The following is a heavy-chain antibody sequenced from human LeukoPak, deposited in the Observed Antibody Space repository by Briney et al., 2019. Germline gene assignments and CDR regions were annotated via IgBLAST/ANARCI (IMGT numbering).Heavy chain of an antibody. V-gene: IGHV4-59*01. CDR2: IHYSGST. D-gene: IGHD2-2*01. CDR3: AIADGTNYYYYGMDV. J-gene: IGHJ6*02. Sequence: PPETLSLTCAVSGGSISGYYWTWIRQSPGKGLEWIGYIHYSGSTNYNPSLKSRVTISLDTSKSQFALKLSSVIAADTAVYYCAIADGTNYYYYGMDVWGQGTTVTVSS. CDR1: GGSISGYY.